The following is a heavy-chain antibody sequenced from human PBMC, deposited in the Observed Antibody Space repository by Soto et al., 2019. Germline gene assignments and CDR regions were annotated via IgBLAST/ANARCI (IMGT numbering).Heavy chain of an antibody. Sequence: VQLVESGGGLVQPGGSLRLSCAASGFTFSSYAMHWVRQAPGKGLEWVAVISYDGSNKYYADSVKGRFTISRDNSKNTLYLQMNSLRAEDTAVYYCARDPYSGYDPMGDYWGQGTLVTVSS. CDR1: GFTFSSYA. CDR2: ISYDGSNK. V-gene: IGHV3-30-3*01. J-gene: IGHJ4*02. CDR3: ARDPYSGYDPMGDY. D-gene: IGHD5-12*01.